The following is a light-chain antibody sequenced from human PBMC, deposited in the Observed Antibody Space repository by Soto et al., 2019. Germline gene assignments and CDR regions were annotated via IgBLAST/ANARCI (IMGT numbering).Light chain of an antibody. V-gene: IGKV3-20*01. CDR1: QSVSSNY. CDR3: QLYDNSLYT. CDR2: GAS. J-gene: IGKJ2*01. Sequence: EIVLTQSAGTLSLSPGERATLSCRASQSVSSNYLAWYQQKPGQAPRLLIYGASTRATGIPDRFSGSGSGTDFTLTISRLEPADFAVYYCQLYDNSLYTFGQGTNLDIK.